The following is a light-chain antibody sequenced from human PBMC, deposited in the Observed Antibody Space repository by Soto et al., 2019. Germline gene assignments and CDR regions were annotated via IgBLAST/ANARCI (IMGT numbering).Light chain of an antibody. CDR3: QQYNNWWT. CDR1: QSVNRN. Sequence: EIVMTQSPATLSVSPRERATLSCRASQSVNRNLAWYQQKPGQAPRLLISAASTRATGIPARFSGSGSETEFTLTISSLQSEDFAVYYCQQYNNWWTFGQGTKVEMK. V-gene: IGKV3-15*01. J-gene: IGKJ1*01. CDR2: AAS.